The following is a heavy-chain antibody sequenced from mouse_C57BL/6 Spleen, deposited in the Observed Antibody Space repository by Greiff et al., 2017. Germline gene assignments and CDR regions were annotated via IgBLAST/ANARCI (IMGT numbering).Heavy chain of an antibody. J-gene: IGHJ1*03. CDR1: GYTFTSYW. Sequence: QVQLQQPGAELVMPGASVKLSCKASGYTFTSYWMHWVKQRPGKGLEWIGEIDPSDSYTNYNQKFKGKSTLTVDKSSSTAYMQLSSLTSEDAAVYYCARYPLYYYGSSSYWYFDVWGTGTTVTVSS. V-gene: IGHV1-69*01. CDR3: ARYPLYYYGSSSYWYFDV. CDR2: IDPSDSYT. D-gene: IGHD1-1*01.